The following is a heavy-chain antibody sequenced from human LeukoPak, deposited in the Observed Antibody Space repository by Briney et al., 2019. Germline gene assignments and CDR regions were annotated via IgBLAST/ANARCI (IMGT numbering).Heavy chain of an antibody. CDR1: GDSISAYY. CDR2: IYTSGST. D-gene: IGHD3-16*01. J-gene: IGHJ4*02. CDR3: AGRVWGSFRDY. V-gene: IGHV4-4*07. Sequence: SETLSLTCTVSGDSISAYYWSWIRQPAGKGLEWIGRIYTSGSTNYNPSLKSRVTISVDTSKNQFSLKLSSVTAADTAVYYCAGRVWGSFRDYWGQGTLVTVSS.